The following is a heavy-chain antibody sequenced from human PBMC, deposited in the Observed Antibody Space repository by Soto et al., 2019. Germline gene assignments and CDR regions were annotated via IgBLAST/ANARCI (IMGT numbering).Heavy chain of an antibody. Sequence: GASVKVSCKTSGYTFTTSGVSWVRQAPGQGLEWMGWISAYNGNTNYAQKLQGRVTMTTDTSTSTAYMELRGLRSDDTAVYYCARDRYYYGSGSYYISWFDPWGQGTLVTVSS. CDR1: GYTFTTSG. V-gene: IGHV1-18*04. CDR3: ARDRYYYGSGSYYISWFDP. D-gene: IGHD3-10*01. J-gene: IGHJ5*02. CDR2: ISAYNGNT.